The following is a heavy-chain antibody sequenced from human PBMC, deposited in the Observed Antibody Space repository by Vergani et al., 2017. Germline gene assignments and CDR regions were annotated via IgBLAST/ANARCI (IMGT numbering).Heavy chain of an antibody. CDR3: ARLGYYGSGSYYNQPFDY. CDR2: IYHSGST. CDR1: GYSISSGYY. D-gene: IGHD3-10*01. V-gene: IGHV4-38-2*01. Sequence: QVQLQESGPGLVKPSETLSLTCAVSGYSISSGYYWGWIRQPPGKGLEWIGSIYHSGSTYYNPSLKSRVTISVDTSKNQFSLKLSSVTAADTAVYYCARLGYYGSGSYYNQPFDYWGQGTLVTVSS. J-gene: IGHJ4*02.